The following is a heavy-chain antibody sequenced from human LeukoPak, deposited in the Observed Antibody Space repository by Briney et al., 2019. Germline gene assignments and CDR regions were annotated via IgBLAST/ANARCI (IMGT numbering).Heavy chain of an antibody. D-gene: IGHD3-22*01. CDR2: VYPGDSDT. CDR1: GYNFASYW. Sequence: GESLKISCEGSGYNFASYWIGWVRQMPGKGLEWMGIVYPGDSDTTYSPSFQGQVTISADKSISTAYLQWSSLKASDTAMYYCARQTYDSNGYYYEDYWGQGTLVTVSS. CDR3: ARQTYDSNGYYYEDY. J-gene: IGHJ4*02. V-gene: IGHV5-51*01.